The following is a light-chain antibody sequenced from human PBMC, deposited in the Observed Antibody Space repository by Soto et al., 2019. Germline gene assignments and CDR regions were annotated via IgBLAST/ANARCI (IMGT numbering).Light chain of an antibody. CDR2: EVS. J-gene: IGKJ1*01. Sequence: DVVMTQSPLSLPVTLGQPASISCRSSQSLIHSDGNTYLNWFQQRPGQSPRRLIYEVSDRDSGVPDRFSGKGEGTDLQLRISRVAAEDVGVYYFIRGTHWPWTFGQGTEVEIK. CDR1: QSLIHSDGNTY. CDR3: IRGTHWPWT. V-gene: IGKV2-30*02.